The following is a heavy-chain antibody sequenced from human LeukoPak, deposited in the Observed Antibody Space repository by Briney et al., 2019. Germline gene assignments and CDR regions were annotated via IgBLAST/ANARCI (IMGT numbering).Heavy chain of an antibody. CDR3: ARRAVAGPTYFDY. J-gene: IGHJ4*02. CDR1: GGSISSYY. V-gene: IGHV4-34*01. Sequence: ASETLSLTCTVSGGSISSYYWSWIRQPPGKGLEWIGEINHSGSTNYNPSLKSRVTISVDTSKNQFSLKLSSVTAADTAVYYCARRAVAGPTYFDYWGQGTLVTVSS. D-gene: IGHD6-19*01. CDR2: INHSGST.